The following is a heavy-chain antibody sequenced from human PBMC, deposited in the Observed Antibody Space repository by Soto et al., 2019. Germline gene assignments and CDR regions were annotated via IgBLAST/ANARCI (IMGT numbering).Heavy chain of an antibody. CDR2: IYYSGST. D-gene: IGHD5-18*01. CDR1: GGSISSYY. CDR3: ARVQGGYSYCYYYFDY. J-gene: IGHJ4*02. Sequence: QVQLQESGPGLVKPSETLSLTCTVSGGSISSYYWSWIRQPPGKGLEWIGYIYYSGSTNYNPSLKSRVTISVDTSKNQFSLKLSSVTAADTAVYYCARVQGGYSYCYYYFDYWGQGTLVTVSS. V-gene: IGHV4-59*01.